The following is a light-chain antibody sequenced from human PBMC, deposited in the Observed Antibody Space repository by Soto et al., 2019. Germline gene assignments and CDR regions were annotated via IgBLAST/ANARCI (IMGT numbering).Light chain of an antibody. CDR2: EVN. CDR3: SSFTSSVTYV. CDR1: SSDVGGYNY. Sequence: QSALTQPPSASGSPGQSVAISCTGTSSDVGGYNYVSWYQQHPGKAPKLMIYEVNNRPSGVSDRFSGSKSGNTASLTISGLQIEDEADYYCSSFTSSVTYVFGTGTKVTVL. J-gene: IGLJ1*01. V-gene: IGLV2-14*01.